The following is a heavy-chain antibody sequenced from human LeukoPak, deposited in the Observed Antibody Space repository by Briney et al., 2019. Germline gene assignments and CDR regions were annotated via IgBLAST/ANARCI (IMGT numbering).Heavy chain of an antibody. V-gene: IGHV3-23*01. CDR1: GFTFSSYA. CDR2: ISGSGGST. J-gene: IGHJ4*02. CDR3: AKGHSGSYYGALDY. Sequence: GFLRLSCAASGFTFSSYAMSWVRQAPGKGLDWVSAISGSGGSTHYADSVKGRFTISRDNSKSTLYVQMSSLRAEDTAVYYCAKGHSGSYYGALDYWGQGTLVTVSS. D-gene: IGHD1-26*01.